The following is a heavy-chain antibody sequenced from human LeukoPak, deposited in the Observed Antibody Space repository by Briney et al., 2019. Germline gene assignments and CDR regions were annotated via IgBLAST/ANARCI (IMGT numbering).Heavy chain of an antibody. D-gene: IGHD6-19*01. CDR2: IYYSVST. Sequence: SETLSLTCTVSGGSISSYYWSWIRQPPGKGLEWIGYIYYSVSTNYNPSLKSRVTISVDTSKNHFSLKLSSVTAADTAVYYCARSGSSGWYTFDYWGQGTLVTVSS. CDR3: ARSGSSGWYTFDY. J-gene: IGHJ4*02. CDR1: GGSISSYY. V-gene: IGHV4-59*08.